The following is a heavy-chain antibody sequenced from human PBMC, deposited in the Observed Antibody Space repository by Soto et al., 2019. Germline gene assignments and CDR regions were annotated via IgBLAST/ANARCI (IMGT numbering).Heavy chain of an antibody. V-gene: IGHV1-18*01. D-gene: IGHD6-13*01. CDR2: ISTYNGDT. CDR1: GYTFTRSG. J-gene: IGHJ4*02. Sequence: ASVKVSCKASGYTFTRSGISWVRQAPGQGLEWMGWISTYNGDTNYAQTFQGRVTMTTDTSTSTVHMEVRSLRSDDTPVYYCARDSGSSGVAAAASWDSWGQGTLATVSS. CDR3: ARDSGSSGVAAAASWDS.